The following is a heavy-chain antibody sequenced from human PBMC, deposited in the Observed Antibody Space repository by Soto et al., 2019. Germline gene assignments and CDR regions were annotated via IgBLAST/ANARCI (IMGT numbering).Heavy chain of an antibody. CDR1: GFTFTTHW. V-gene: IGHV3-74*01. Sequence: PGGSLRLSCAASGFTFTTHWMHWVRQVPEKGLAGCARINGEGSETTYADSVRSRLTISRDNAKNTLYLQLNNMRVDDTAVYYYAAESLDDRTVGRDYRGQGVVVTVS. D-gene: IGHD3-22*01. J-gene: IGHJ4*02. CDR2: INGEGSET. CDR3: AAESLDDRTVGRDY.